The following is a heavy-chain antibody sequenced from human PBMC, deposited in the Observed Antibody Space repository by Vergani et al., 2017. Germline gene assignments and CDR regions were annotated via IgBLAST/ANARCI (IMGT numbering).Heavy chain of an antibody. CDR2: ISSSSSYI. J-gene: IGHJ4*02. V-gene: IGHV3-21*01. D-gene: IGHD6-19*01. CDR1: GFTFSSYS. CDR3: ARESGIGGAGFDY. Sequence: EVQLVESGGGLVKPGGSLRLSCAASGFTFSSYSMNWVRQAPGKGLEWVSSISSSSSYIYYADSVKGRFTISRDNAKNSLYLQMNSLRAEDTAVYYCARESGIGGAGFDYWGQGTLVTVSS.